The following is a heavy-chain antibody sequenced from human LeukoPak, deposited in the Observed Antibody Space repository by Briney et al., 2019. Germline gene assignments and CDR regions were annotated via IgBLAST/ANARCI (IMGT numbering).Heavy chain of an antibody. CDR2: IYYSGST. CDR1: GGSISSGGYY. Sequence: PSETLSLTCTVSGGSISSGGYYWSWIRQHPGKGLEWIEYIYYSGSTYYNPSLKSRVTISVDTSKNQFSLKLSSVTAADTAVYYCARGYSYGSQFDYWGQGTLVTVSS. CDR3: ARGYSYGSQFDY. D-gene: IGHD5-18*01. V-gene: IGHV4-31*03. J-gene: IGHJ4*02.